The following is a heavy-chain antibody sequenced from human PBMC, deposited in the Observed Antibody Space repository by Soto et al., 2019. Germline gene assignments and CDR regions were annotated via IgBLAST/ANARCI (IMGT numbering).Heavy chain of an antibody. D-gene: IGHD6-19*01. CDR3: ARGDISGWYLANFDY. CDR1: GFTFSSYW. V-gene: IGHV3-7*03. Sequence: EVQLVESGGGLVQPGGSLRLSCAASGFTFSSYWMSWVRQAPGKGLEWVANIKEDGNEKYYVDSVKGRFTISRDNAKNSLYLQMNSLRAEDTAVYYCARGDISGWYLANFDYWGQVALVTVSS. CDR2: IKEDGNEK. J-gene: IGHJ4*02.